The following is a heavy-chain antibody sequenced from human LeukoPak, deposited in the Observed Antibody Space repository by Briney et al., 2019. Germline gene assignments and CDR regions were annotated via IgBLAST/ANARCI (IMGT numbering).Heavy chain of an antibody. CDR2: IKQDGSEK. J-gene: IGHJ6*02. Sequence: PGGSLRLSCAASGFTFSSYWMSWVRQAPGKGLEWVANIKQDGSEKYYVDSVKGRFTISRDNAKNSLYLQMNSLRAEDTAVYYCASSGYDSPTHYYHYYGMDVWGQGTTVTVSS. D-gene: IGHD5-12*01. V-gene: IGHV3-7*01. CDR1: GFTFSSYW. CDR3: ASSGYDSPTHYYHYYGMDV.